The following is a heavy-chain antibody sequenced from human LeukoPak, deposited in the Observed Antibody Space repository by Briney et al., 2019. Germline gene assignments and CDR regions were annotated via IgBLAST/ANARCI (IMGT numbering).Heavy chain of an antibody. D-gene: IGHD3-10*01. CDR2: TRNKANSYTT. J-gene: IGHJ4*02. CDR3: ATYGSGSLSFDY. V-gene: IGHV3-72*01. CDR1: GFTFSSYW. Sequence: PGGSLRLSCAASGFTFSSYWMGWGRQAPGKGLEWVCRTRNKANSYTTEYAASVKSRFTISRDDSKNSLYLQMNSLKTEDTAVYYCATYGSGSLSFDYWGQGTLVTVSS.